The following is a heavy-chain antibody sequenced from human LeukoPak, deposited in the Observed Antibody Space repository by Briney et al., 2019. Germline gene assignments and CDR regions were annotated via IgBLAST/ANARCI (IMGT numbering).Heavy chain of an antibody. CDR3: ARFSSGCSTASCYLTN. CDR1: GGSLSSHY. V-gene: IGHV4-59*11. D-gene: IGHD2-2*01. CDR2: IYYTGTT. Sequence: SETLSLTCTVGGGSLSSHYWSWIRQPPGKGLELVGHIYYTGTTFYNPSLNSRVTISLDTSRNQFSLRLTSATAADTAVYYCARFSSGCSTASCYLTNWGQGTLVTVSS. J-gene: IGHJ4*02.